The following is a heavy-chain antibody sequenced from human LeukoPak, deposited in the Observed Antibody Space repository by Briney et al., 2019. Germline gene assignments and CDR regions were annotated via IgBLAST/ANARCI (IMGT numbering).Heavy chain of an antibody. V-gene: IGHV4-34*01. CDR2: SNHSGST. CDR3: ARGRRGGGQLVRYYYYYYMDV. CDR1: GGSFSGYY. Sequence: SETLSLTCAVYGGSFSGYYWGWIRQPPGKGLEWIGESNHSGSTNYNPSLKSRVTISVDTSKNQFSLKLSSVTAADTAVYYCARGRRGGGQLVRYYYYYYMDVWGKGTTVTVSS. J-gene: IGHJ6*03. D-gene: IGHD6-6*01.